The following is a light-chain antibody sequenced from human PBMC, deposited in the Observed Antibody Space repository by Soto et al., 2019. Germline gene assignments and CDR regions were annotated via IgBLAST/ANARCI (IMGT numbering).Light chain of an antibody. V-gene: IGLV1-40*01. CDR3: QSYDSSLSGVV. CDR2: GNS. Sequence: QPVLTQPPSVSGAPGQRVTISCTGSSSNIGAGYDVHWYQQLPGKAPKLLIYGNSNRPSGVPDRFSGSKSGTSASLAITGLQAEDDADYYCQSYDSSLSGVVFGGGTQLTVL. CDR1: SSNIGAGYD. J-gene: IGLJ2*01.